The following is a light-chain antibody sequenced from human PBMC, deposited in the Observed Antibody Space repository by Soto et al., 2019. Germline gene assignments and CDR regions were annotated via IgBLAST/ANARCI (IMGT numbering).Light chain of an antibody. Sequence: EIVMTQSPATLSVSPGERATLSCRASQSVSNNLVWYQQKPGQAPRLLIYGASTRATGIPARFSGSGSGTEVALTISSLQSEDFAIYYCQQYNNGPRTFGQGTKVEIK. J-gene: IGKJ1*01. V-gene: IGKV3-15*01. CDR2: GAS. CDR3: QQYNNGPRT. CDR1: QSVSNN.